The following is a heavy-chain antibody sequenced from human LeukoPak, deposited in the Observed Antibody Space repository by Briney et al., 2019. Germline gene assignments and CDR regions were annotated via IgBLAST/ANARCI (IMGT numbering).Heavy chain of an antibody. D-gene: IGHD6-19*01. Sequence: QAGGSLRLSCAASGFTVSSNYMSWVRQAPGKGLEWVSAISGSGGSTYYADSVKGRFTISRDNSKNTLYLQMNSLRAEDTAVYYCAKRIAVAGTGYYYGMDVWGQGTTVTVSS. CDR1: GFTVSSNY. CDR2: ISGSGGST. J-gene: IGHJ6*02. CDR3: AKRIAVAGTGYYYGMDV. V-gene: IGHV3-23*01.